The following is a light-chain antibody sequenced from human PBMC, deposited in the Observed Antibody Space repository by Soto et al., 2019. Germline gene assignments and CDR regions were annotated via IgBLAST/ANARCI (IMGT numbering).Light chain of an antibody. Sequence: EIVLRPSPGTSSLSAGESATLSCRASQSLSSTYLAWYQQKPGQAPRLLIYAASTRATGIPARFSGSGSGTDFTLTISRLEPEDLAVYYCQQRSNWPPITFGQGTQLEIK. CDR1: QSLSSTY. J-gene: IGKJ5*01. V-gene: IGKV3D-20*02. CDR2: AAS. CDR3: QQRSNWPPIT.